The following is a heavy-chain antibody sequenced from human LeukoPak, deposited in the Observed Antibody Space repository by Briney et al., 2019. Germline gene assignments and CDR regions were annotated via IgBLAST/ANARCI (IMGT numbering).Heavy chain of an antibody. D-gene: IGHD3-10*01. CDR3: ARDDGSGSYYNSADY. CDR2: INPSGGST. V-gene: IGHV1-46*01. J-gene: IGHJ4*02. Sequence: ASVKVSCKASGYTFTGYYMHWVRQAPGQGLEWMGIINPSGGSTSYAQKFQGRVTMTRDTSTSTVYMELSSLRSEDTAVYYCARDDGSGSYYNSADYWGQGTLVTVSS. CDR1: GYTFTGYY.